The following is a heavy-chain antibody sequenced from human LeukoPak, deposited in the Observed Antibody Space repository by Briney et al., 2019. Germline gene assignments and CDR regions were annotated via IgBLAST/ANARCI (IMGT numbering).Heavy chain of an antibody. CDR2: ISSSSSTI. CDR1: GFTFSSYS. J-gene: IGHJ4*02. Sequence: GGSLRLSCAASGFTFSSYSMNWVRQAPGKGLEWVSYISSSSSTIYYADSVKGRFNISRDNAKNSLYLQMNCLRAEDTAVYYCARSWFGPFDYWGRGTLVTVSS. CDR3: ARSWFGPFDY. V-gene: IGHV3-48*01. D-gene: IGHD3-10*01.